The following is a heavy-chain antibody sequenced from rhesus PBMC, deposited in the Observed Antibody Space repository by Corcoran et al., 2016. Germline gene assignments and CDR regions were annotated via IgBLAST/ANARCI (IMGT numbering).Heavy chain of an antibody. CDR2: ISYDGSKK. J-gene: IGHJ6*01. Sequence: VQLQESGPGLVKPSETLSLTCAVSGGSISSNYWSWIRQAPGKGLEWVAVISYDGSKKYYADSVKDRFNISRDNSKNMLYLQMNNLKLEDTAVYYCARDKEAGYSGSWSGLDSWGQGVVVTVSS. V-gene: IGHV3-54*01. D-gene: IGHD6-25*01. CDR3: ARDKEAGYSGSWSGLDS. CDR1: GGSISSNY.